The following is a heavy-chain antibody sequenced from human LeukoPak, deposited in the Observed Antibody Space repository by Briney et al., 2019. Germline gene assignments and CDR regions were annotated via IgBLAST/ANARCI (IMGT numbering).Heavy chain of an antibody. D-gene: IGHD2-15*01. CDR3: ARDPVSVAATPGKDD. J-gene: IGHJ4*02. V-gene: IGHV3-48*03. CDR1: GFTFSSYE. CDR2: ISSSGSTI. Sequence: PGGSLRLSCAASGFTFSSYEMNWVRQAPGKGLEGVSYISSSGSTIYYADSVKGRFTIPRDNAKNSLYLPINSLRAEDTAVYYCARDPVSVAATPGKDDWGQGTLVTVSS.